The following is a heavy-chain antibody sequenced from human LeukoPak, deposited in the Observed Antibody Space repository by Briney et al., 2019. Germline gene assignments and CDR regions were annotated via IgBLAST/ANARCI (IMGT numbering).Heavy chain of an antibody. Sequence: SVKVSCKGSGNTFNSYVIGWVRQAPGQGLEWMGGINLIFDPANSPTTNYAQRFQGRVTITADKSTSTAYMELSSLRSEDTAVYYCARVLSSWYGEPYNWFDPWGQGTLVTVSS. CDR1: GNTFNSYV. CDR2: INLIFDPANSPTT. CDR3: ARVLSSWYGEPYNWFDP. V-gene: IGHV1-69*06. J-gene: IGHJ5*02. D-gene: IGHD6-13*01.